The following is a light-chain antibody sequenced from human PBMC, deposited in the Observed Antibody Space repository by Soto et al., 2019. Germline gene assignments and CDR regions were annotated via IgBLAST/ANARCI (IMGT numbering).Light chain of an antibody. CDR1: QSVSSSY. V-gene: IGKV3-20*01. CDR3: QQYGSPPPT. CDR2: GAS. J-gene: IGKJ1*01. Sequence: EIVLTQSPGTLSLSPGERATLSCRASQSVSSSYLAWYQHKPGQAPRLLIYGASSRATGIPDKFSGSGSGTDFTLTISRLEPEDFAVYYCQQYGSPPPTFGQGTKVEIK.